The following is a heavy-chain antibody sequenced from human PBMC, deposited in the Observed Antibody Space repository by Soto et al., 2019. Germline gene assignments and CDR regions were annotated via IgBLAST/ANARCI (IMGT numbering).Heavy chain of an antibody. Sequence: SQTLPLTCTVSGGYIRFDHYHWTWIRQPPGKGLEWIGYVHYSGSVLYNPSLQSRVSISVDTSKNQFSLKLSSVTAADTAVYFCAREDDGGDRDYYGLDVWGQGTTVTVSS. CDR3: AREDDGGDRDYYGLDV. CDR1: GGYIRFDHYH. V-gene: IGHV4-30-4*01. J-gene: IGHJ6*02. D-gene: IGHD2-21*02. CDR2: VHYSGSV.